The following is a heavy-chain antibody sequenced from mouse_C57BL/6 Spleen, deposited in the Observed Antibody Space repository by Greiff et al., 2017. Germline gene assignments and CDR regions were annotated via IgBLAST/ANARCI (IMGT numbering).Heavy chain of an antibody. Sequence: EVHLVESGGGLVQPKGSLKLSCAASGFSFNTYAMNWVRQAPGKGLEWVARIRSKSNNYATYYADSVKDRFTISRDDSESMLYLQMNNLKTEDTAMYYCVRHLGYYAMDYWGQGTSVTVSS. V-gene: IGHV10-1*01. CDR3: VRHLGYYAMDY. J-gene: IGHJ4*01. D-gene: IGHD4-1*01. CDR1: GFSFNTYA. CDR2: IRSKSNNYAT.